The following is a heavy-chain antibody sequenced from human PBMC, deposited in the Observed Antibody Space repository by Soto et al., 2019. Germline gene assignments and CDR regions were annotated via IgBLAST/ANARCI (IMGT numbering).Heavy chain of an antibody. CDR1: GGTFSSYA. CDR3: AGHSSVVPGYYYGMDV. J-gene: IGHJ6*02. V-gene: IGHV1-69*12. CDR2: IIPIFDTA. Sequence: QVQLVQSGAEVKKPGSSVKVSCKASGGTFSSYAISWVRQAPGQGLEWMGGIIPIFDTADYAQKFQGRVTITADESTNTAYMELSSLRSEDTAVYYCAGHSSVVPGYYYGMDVWGQGTTVTVSS. D-gene: IGHD3-22*01.